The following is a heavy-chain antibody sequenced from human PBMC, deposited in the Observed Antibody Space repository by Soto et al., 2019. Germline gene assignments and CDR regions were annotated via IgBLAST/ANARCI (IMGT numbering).Heavy chain of an antibody. CDR1: GGSISRYY. J-gene: IGHJ5*02. V-gene: IGHV4-59*12. CDR2: IYHSGST. D-gene: IGHD1-7*01. CDR3: ARTESGTFDP. Sequence: PSETLSLTRPVSGGSISRYYWSWIRQPPGKGLEWIGYIYHSGSTYYNPSLKSRVTISVDRSKNQFSLKLSSVTAADTAVYYCARTESGTFDPWGQGTLVTVSS.